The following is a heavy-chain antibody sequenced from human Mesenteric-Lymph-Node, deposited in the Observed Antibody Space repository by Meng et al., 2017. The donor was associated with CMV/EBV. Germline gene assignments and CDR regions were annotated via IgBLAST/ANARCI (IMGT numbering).Heavy chain of an antibody. J-gene: IGHJ5*02. CDR1: GGSISSSRYY. D-gene: IGHD3-10*01. CDR3: ARPHYYGSGSSPWFDP. CDR2: IYYSGST. V-gene: IGHV4-39*01. Sequence: QLQLQESGPGLVKPSETLSLTCTGSGGSISSSRYYWGWISQPPGKGLEWIGSIYYSGSTYYNPSLKSRVTISVDTSKNQFSLKLSSVTAADTTVYYCARPHYYGSGSSPWFDPWGQGTLVTVSS.